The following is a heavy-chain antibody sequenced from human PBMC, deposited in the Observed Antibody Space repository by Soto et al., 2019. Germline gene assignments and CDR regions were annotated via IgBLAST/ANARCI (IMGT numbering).Heavy chain of an antibody. J-gene: IGHJ6*02. D-gene: IGHD3-10*01. Sequence: GGSLRLSCAASGFTFSSYAMSWVRQAPGKGLEWVSAISGSGGSTYYADSVKGRFTISRDNSKNTLYLQMNSLRAEDTAVYYCAKDRVDYYGSGSYYNPYYYYYGMDVWGQGTTVTVSS. V-gene: IGHV3-23*01. CDR1: GFTFSSYA. CDR2: ISGSGGST. CDR3: AKDRVDYYGSGSYYNPYYYYYGMDV.